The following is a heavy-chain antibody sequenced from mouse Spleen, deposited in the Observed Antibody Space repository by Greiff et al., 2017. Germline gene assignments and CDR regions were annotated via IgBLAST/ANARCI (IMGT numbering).Heavy chain of an antibody. CDR2: ISGGGGNT. J-gene: IGHJ2*01. Sequence: EVKVVDSGGGLVKPGGSLKLSCAASGFTFSSYTMSWVRQTPEKRLEWVATISGGGGNTYYPDSVKGRFTISRDNAKNTLYLQMSSLRSEDTALYYCARLSDYFDYWGQGTTLTVSS. CDR3: ARLSDYFDY. V-gene: IGHV5-9*01. CDR1: GFTFSSYT.